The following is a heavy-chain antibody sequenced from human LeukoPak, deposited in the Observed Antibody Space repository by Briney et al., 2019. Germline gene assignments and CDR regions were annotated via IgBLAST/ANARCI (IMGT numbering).Heavy chain of an antibody. Sequence: PWGSLRLSCAASGFTFSSYAMSWVRQAPGKGLEWVSAISGSGGSTYYADSVKGRFTISRDNSKNTLYLQMNSLRAEDTAVYYCASPWSSGWTGYFDYWGRGTLVTVSS. CDR2: ISGSGGST. CDR3: ASPWSSGWTGYFDY. D-gene: IGHD6-19*01. V-gene: IGHV3-23*01. CDR1: GFTFSSYA. J-gene: IGHJ4*02.